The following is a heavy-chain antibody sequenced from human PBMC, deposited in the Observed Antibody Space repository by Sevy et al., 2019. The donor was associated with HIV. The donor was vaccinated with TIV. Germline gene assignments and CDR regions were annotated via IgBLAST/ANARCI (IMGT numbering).Heavy chain of an antibody. CDR1: GFTFSSHG. CDR3: AKGEGYCSGGSCNPGVS. V-gene: IGHV3-30*18. J-gene: IGHJ5*02. CDR2: ISFDGNKR. D-gene: IGHD2-15*01. Sequence: GGSLRLSCAASGFTFSSHGMHWVRRAPGKGLEWVGLISFDGNKRYYPDSVKGRSTISRDNSKNTLYLQMNGLRAEDTAVYYCAKGEGYCSGGSCNPGVSWGQGTLVTVSS.